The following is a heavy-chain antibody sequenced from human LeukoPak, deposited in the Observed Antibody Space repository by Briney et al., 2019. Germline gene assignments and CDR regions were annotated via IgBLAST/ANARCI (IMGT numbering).Heavy chain of an antibody. D-gene: IGHD3-10*01. CDR1: GFTFRTSA. CDR3: ASANPTPRGINFDS. CDR2: INGADYST. V-gene: IGHV3-23*01. J-gene: IGHJ4*02. Sequence: GGSLRLSCAASGFTFRTSAMSWVRQAPGKGLQWVSSINGADYSTYYDESVKGRFTISRDSSKNILYLQMNSLRTDDTALYYCASANPTPRGINFDSWGQGTLVTVSS.